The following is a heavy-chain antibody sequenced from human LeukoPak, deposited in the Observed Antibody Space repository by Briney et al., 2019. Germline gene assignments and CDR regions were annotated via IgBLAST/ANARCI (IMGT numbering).Heavy chain of an antibody. V-gene: IGHV3-23*01. CDR1: GFTFSSYA. CDR3: ATCRQVLLPFES. CDR2: IFPSGGEI. J-gene: IGHJ4*02. Sequence: GGSLRLSCAASGFTFSSYAMSWVRQAPGKGLEWVSSIFPSGGEIHYADSVRGRFPISRDNSKSTLSLQMNSLRAEGKAIYYCATCRQVLLPFESWGQGTLVTVSS. D-gene: IGHD2-8*02.